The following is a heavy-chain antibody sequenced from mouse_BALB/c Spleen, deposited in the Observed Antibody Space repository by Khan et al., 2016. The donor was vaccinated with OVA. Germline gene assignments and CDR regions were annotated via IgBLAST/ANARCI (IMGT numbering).Heavy chain of an antibody. CDR2: ISYSGVT. D-gene: IGHD1-1*01. CDR1: GYSITSGYA. Sequence: VQLQESGPGLVQPSQSLSLTCTVTGYSITSGYAWNWIRQFPGNKLEWMGYISYSGVTSYPPSLKSRISITRDTSKNQFFLQLNSVTTEDTATYYCARGNYYGYYFDYWGQGTTLTVSS. V-gene: IGHV3-2*02. J-gene: IGHJ2*01. CDR3: ARGNYYGYYFDY.